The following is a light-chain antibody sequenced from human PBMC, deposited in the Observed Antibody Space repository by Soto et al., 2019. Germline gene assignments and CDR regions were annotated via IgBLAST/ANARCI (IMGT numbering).Light chain of an antibody. V-gene: IGLV2-14*03. CDR1: NSDIGSYDF. Sequence: QSALTQPASISGSPGQSITISCTGSNSDIGSYDFVAWYQQLPGRSPRLIIYGVTNRPSGVSDRFSGSKSANTSSLTITGLQEDDEADYYCSSYTDRNTIGAFCGGTKLTVL. J-gene: IGLJ2*01. CDR2: GVT. CDR3: SSYTDRNTIGA.